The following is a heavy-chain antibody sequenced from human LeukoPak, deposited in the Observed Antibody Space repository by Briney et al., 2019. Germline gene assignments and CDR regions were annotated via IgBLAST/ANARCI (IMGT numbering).Heavy chain of an antibody. D-gene: IGHD5-24*01. CDR3: ARSLGPTKPFDF. J-gene: IGHJ4*02. V-gene: IGHV3-48*03. Sequence: PGGSLRFSSVASGFVFSSYEMSWVRQAPGKLLEWLSYITGRGNTLYYADSVRGRFTISRDNAKLSLFLQMNTLRAEDAAIYYCARSLGPTKPFDFWGKGTPVTVSS. CDR2: ITGRGNTL. CDR1: GFVFSSYE.